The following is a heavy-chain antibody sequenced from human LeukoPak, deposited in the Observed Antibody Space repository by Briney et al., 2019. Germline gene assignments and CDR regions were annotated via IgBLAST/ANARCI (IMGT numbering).Heavy chain of an antibody. CDR2: IRYDGSNK. V-gene: IGHV3-30*02. J-gene: IGHJ4*02. D-gene: IGHD5-18*01. Sequence: PGGSLGLSCAASGFSFSSYGIHWVRQAPGKGLEWVAFIRYDGSNKFYADSVRGRFTISRDNSKNTLYLQMNSLRAADTAVYYCAKDWTIQLWSPDYFDYWGQGTLVSVSS. CDR3: AKDWTIQLWSPDYFDY. CDR1: GFSFSSYG.